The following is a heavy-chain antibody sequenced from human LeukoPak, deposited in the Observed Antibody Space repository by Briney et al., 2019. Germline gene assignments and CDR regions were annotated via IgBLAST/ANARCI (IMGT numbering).Heavy chain of an antibody. CDR3: GKTGIYFNPIDY. J-gene: IGHJ4*02. D-gene: IGHD3-10*01. V-gene: IGHV4-4*02. CDR1: GVSISTSEW. CDR2: IHRDGRS. Sequence: PSETLSLTCALSGVSISTSEWWIWVHQPPGQGMEWIGEIHRDGRSRYNPSLKSRVTMSIDYSKNQFSLKVSSVTAADTATYYCGKTGIYFNPIDYWGPGSLVTVSS.